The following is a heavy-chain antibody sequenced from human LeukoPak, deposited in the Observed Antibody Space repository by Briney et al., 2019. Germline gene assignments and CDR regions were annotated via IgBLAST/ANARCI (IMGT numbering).Heavy chain of an antibody. CDR1: GFTFSDYG. Sequence: GGSLRLSCAASGFTFSDYGIHWVRQAPGKGLQWVAVIWYDGSNKYYADSVKGWFTISRDNSKNTLYLQMNSLRAEDTAVYYCAKDHRDYCSSTTCYAFDYWGQGTLVTVSS. J-gene: IGHJ4*02. D-gene: IGHD2-2*01. CDR3: AKDHRDYCSSTTCYAFDY. V-gene: IGHV3-33*06. CDR2: IWYDGSNK.